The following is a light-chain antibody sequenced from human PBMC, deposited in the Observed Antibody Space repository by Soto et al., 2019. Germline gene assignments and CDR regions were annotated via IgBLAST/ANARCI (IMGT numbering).Light chain of an antibody. Sequence: AIQMTQSPSSLSASVGDRVTIICRASQGIGNDLGWYQQKPGKAPKFLIYAASTLQSGVPSRFSGSGSGTDFTLTISSLQPEDFATYYCLQAYNYPWTFGQGTKVEIK. J-gene: IGKJ1*01. CDR3: LQAYNYPWT. V-gene: IGKV1-6*01. CDR2: AAS. CDR1: QGIGND.